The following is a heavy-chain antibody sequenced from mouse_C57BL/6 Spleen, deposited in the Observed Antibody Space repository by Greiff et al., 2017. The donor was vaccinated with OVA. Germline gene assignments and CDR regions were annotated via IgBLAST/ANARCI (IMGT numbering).Heavy chain of an antibody. V-gene: IGHV1-76*01. Sequence: VKLMESGAELVRPGASVKLSCKASGYTFTDYYINWVKQRPGQGLEWIARIYPGSGNTYYNEKFKGKATLTAEKSSSTAYMQLSSLTSEDSAVYFCARYYDYDEGFAYWGQGTLVTVSA. CDR3: ARYYDYDEGFAY. CDR2: IYPGSGNT. D-gene: IGHD2-4*01. CDR1: GYTFTDYY. J-gene: IGHJ3*01.